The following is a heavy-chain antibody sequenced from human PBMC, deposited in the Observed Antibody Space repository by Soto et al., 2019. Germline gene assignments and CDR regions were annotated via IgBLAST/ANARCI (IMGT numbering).Heavy chain of an antibody. J-gene: IGHJ6*02. CDR1: GYTFTGYY. Sequence: ASVKVSCKASGYTFTGYYMHWVRQAPGQGLEWMGWINPNSGGTNYAQKFQGRVTMTRDTSISTAYMELSRLRSDDTAVYYCARARRKQWLDYYYYGMDVWGQGTTVTVSS. D-gene: IGHD6-19*01. CDR2: INPNSGGT. V-gene: IGHV1-2*02. CDR3: ARARRKQWLDYYYYGMDV.